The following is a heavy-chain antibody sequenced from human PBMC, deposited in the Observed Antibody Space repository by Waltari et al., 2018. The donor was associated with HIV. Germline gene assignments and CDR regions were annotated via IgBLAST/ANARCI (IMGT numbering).Heavy chain of an antibody. CDR2: ISSSSSYI. V-gene: IGHV3-21*01. CDR3: ARVNHYYGMDV. Sequence: EVQLVESGGGLVKPGGSLRISCAASGFTLSSYSMNWVRQAPGKGLEWVSSISSSSSYIYYADSVKGRFTISRDNAKNSLYLQMNSLSAEDTAVYYCARVNHYYGMDVWSQGTTVTVSS. CDR1: GFTLSSYS. J-gene: IGHJ6*02.